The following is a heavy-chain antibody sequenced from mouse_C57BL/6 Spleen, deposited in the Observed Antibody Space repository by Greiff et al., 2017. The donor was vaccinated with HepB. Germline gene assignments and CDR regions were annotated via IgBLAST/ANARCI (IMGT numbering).Heavy chain of an antibody. J-gene: IGHJ1*03. Sequence: QVQLQQPGAELVKPGASVKLSCKASGYTFTSYWMQWVKQRPGQGLEWIGEIDPSDSYTNYNQKFKGKATLTVDTSSSTAYMQLSSLTSEDSAVYYGGIWDEYFDVWGTGTTVTVSS. V-gene: IGHV1-50*01. CDR1: GYTFTSYW. CDR2: IDPSDSYT. CDR3: GIWDEYFDV. D-gene: IGHD4-1*01.